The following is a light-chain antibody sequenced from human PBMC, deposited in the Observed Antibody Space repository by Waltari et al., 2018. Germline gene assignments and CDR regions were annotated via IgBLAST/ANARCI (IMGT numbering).Light chain of an antibody. Sequence: QSALTQPPSASGSPGQSVTISCTGSRSDVGGYNYVSWFQQHPGKAPKLIIFEVNKRPSGVPDRFTGSKFGNTASLTVSGLRAEDEADYYCSSYAGSDNLRVFGTGTRITVL. V-gene: IGLV2-8*01. J-gene: IGLJ1*01. CDR2: EVN. CDR3: SSYAGSDNLRV. CDR1: RSDVGGYNY.